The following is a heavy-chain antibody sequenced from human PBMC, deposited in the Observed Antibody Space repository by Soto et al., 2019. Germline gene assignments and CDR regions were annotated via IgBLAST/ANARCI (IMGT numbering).Heavy chain of an antibody. CDR2: IYHSGST. CDR3: ARVRDSITIFGVVITSNWFDP. Sequence: SETLSLTCTVSGGSISSGDYYWSWIRQPPGKGLEWIGYIYHSGSTYYNPSLKSRVTISVDRSKNQFSLKLSSVTAADTAVYYCARVRDSITIFGVVITSNWFDPWGQGTLVTVSS. J-gene: IGHJ5*02. D-gene: IGHD3-3*01. CDR1: GGSISSGDYY. V-gene: IGHV4-30-2*01.